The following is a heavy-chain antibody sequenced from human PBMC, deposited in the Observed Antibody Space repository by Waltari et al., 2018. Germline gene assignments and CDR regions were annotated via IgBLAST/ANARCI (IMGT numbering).Heavy chain of an antibody. V-gene: IGHV1-46*02. D-gene: IGHD3-3*01. CDR3: SRGRGGFRFGSFDI. Sequence: QVHLVQSGAEVKKTGASVRISCKASTYTLDSFYINWVRQAPGQGLEWMGIFHPCGGSATYAQSLQGRVTMTRDKSTGTVYMELRSLRSDDTAMYYCSRGRGGFRFGSFDIWGQGTLVTVSS. CDR1: TYTLDSFY. J-gene: IGHJ3*02. CDR2: FHPCGGSA.